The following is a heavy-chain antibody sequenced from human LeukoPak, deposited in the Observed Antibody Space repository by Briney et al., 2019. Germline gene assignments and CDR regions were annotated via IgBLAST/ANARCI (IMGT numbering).Heavy chain of an antibody. CDR2: ISGSGGST. Sequence: GGSLRLSCAASGFTFSSYAMSWARQAPGKGLEWVSAISGSGGSTYYADSVKGRFTISRDNSKNTLYLQMNSLRAEDTAVYYCARGVEMATISGIDYWGQGTLVTVSS. CDR3: ARGVEMATISGIDY. D-gene: IGHD5-24*01. J-gene: IGHJ4*02. V-gene: IGHV3-23*01. CDR1: GFTFSSYA.